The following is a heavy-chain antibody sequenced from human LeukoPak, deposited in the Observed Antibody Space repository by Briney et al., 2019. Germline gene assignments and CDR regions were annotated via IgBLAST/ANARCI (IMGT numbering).Heavy chain of an antibody. D-gene: IGHD5-18*01. CDR1: GYTFTGYY. V-gene: IGHV1-2*02. Sequence: AASVKVSCKASGYTFTGYYMHWVRQAPGQGLEWMGWINPNSGGTNYAQKFQGRVTMTRDTSISTAYMELSRLRSDDTAVYYCARTYRGYSYGYVYYYYYYMDVWGKGTTVTISS. CDR3: ARTYRGYSYGYVYYYYYYMDV. CDR2: INPNSGGT. J-gene: IGHJ6*03.